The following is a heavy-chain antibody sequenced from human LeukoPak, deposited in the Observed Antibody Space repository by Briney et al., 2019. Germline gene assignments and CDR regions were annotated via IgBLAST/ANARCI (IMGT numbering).Heavy chain of an antibody. J-gene: IGHJ4*02. CDR2: IYYSGST. V-gene: IGHV4-61*01. CDR1: GGSISSGSYY. CDR3: ARHKSGSFYYFDY. Sequence: SETLSLTCTVSGGSISSGSYYWSWIRQPPGKGLEWIRYIYYSGSTNYNPSLKSRVTILVDTSKNQFSLKLSSVTAADTAVYYCARHKSGSFYYFDYWGQGTLVTVSP. D-gene: IGHD1-26*01.